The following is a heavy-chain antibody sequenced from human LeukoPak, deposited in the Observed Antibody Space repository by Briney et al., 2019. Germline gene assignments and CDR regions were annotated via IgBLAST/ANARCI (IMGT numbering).Heavy chain of an antibody. J-gene: IGHJ6*03. V-gene: IGHV3-64*01. CDR1: GFTFSSYA. CDR2: ISSNGGST. Sequence: GGSLRLSCAASGFTFSSYAMHWVRQAPGKGLEYVSAISSNGGSTYYANSVKGRFTISRDNSKNTLYLQMGSLRAEDMAVYYCARTPRRKYCSSTSCYGQNYYYYYMDLWGKGTTVTISS. D-gene: IGHD2-2*01. CDR3: ARTPRRKYCSSTSCYGQNYYYYYMDL.